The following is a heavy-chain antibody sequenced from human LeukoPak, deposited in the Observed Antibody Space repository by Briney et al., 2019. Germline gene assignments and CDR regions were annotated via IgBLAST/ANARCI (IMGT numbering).Heavy chain of an antibody. CDR1: GFTFSSYA. CDR2: ISGSGGGT. V-gene: IGHV3-23*01. D-gene: IGHD6-13*01. J-gene: IGHJ5*02. CDR3: AKGSAAAGTGIEP. Sequence: PGGSLRLSCAASGFTFSSYAMSWVRQAPGKGLEWVSAISGSGGGTYYADSVKGRFTISRDNSKNTLYLQMNSLRAEDTDVYYCAKGSAAAGTGIEPWGGGTLVSVSS.